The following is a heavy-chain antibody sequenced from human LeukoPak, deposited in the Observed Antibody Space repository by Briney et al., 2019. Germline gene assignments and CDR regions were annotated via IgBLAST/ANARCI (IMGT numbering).Heavy chain of an antibody. CDR3: ARGGTSGIAAGEPYGMDV. D-gene: IGHD6-13*01. CDR1: GFTFSSYA. J-gene: IGHJ6*02. CDR2: ISYDGSNK. Sequence: GGSLRLSCAASGFTFSSYAMHWVRQAPGKGLEWVAVISYDGSNKYYADSVKGRFTISRDNSKNTLYLQMNSLRAGDTAVYYCARGGTSGIAAGEPYGMDVWGQGTTVTVSS. V-gene: IGHV3-30*04.